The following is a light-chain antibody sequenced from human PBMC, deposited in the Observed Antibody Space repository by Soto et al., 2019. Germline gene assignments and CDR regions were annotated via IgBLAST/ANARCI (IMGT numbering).Light chain of an antibody. V-gene: IGKV3-20*01. J-gene: IGKJ4*01. Sequence: EIVLTQSPATLSLSPGDRATLSCRASQSVSRSLTWYQQKPGQAPRLLIYGASSRATGIPDRFSGSGSGTDFTLTISRLEPEDFAVYYCQQYGSSLTFGGGTKVDIK. CDR2: GAS. CDR1: QSVSRS. CDR3: QQYGSSLT.